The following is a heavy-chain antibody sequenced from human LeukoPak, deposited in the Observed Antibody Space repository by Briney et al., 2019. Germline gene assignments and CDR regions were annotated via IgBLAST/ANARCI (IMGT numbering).Heavy chain of an antibody. CDR2: IYTSGST. J-gene: IGHJ3*02. D-gene: IGHD3-22*01. CDR1: GVSISSYY. V-gene: IGHV4-4*07. CDR3: ARERSSYYDSSGYLVDI. Sequence: PSETLSLTCTVSGVSISSYYWSWIRQPAGKGLEWIGRIYTSGSTNYNPSLKSRVTMSVDTSKNQFSLKLSSVTAADTAVYYCARERSSYYDSSGYLVDIWGQGTMVTVSS.